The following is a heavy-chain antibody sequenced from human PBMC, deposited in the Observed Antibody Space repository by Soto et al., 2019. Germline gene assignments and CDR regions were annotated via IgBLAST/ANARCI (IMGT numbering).Heavy chain of an antibody. J-gene: IGHJ5*02. CDR2: INPSGGST. CDR3: TRDPPDYGGAPTNWFDP. Sequence: GASVKVSCKASGNTFTSYYMHWVRQAPGQRLEWMGIINPSGGSTSYAQKFQGRVTMTRDTSTSTVYMELSSPRSEDTAVYYCTRDPPDYGGAPTNWFDPWGQGTLVTVSS. V-gene: IGHV1-46*01. D-gene: IGHD4-17*01. CDR1: GNTFTSYY.